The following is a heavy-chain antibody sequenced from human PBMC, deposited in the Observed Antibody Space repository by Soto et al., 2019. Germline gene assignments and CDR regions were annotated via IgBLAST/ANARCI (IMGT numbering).Heavy chain of an antibody. CDR3: ARDPHEFWTSYWFDP. CDR1: GYTFKSYG. D-gene: IGHD3-3*01. Sequence: ASVKVSWKTSGYTFKSYGSNWVRHSPGQGLELMGWISAYDGKTTYAEKFQGRVTLTTDTSTSTAYMELRSLRSDDTAIYYCARDPHEFWTSYWFDPWGQGTPVTVSS. CDR2: ISAYDGKT. V-gene: IGHV1-18*01. J-gene: IGHJ5*02.